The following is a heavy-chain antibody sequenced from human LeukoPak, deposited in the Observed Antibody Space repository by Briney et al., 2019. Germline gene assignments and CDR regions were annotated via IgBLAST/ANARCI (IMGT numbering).Heavy chain of an antibody. J-gene: IGHJ6*03. CDR1: GFTVSSNY. Sequence: GGSLRLSCAASGFTVSSNYMSWVRQAPGKGLVWISRINSDGSSTSYADSVKGRFTISRDNAKNTLYLQMNSLRAEDTAVYYCARDLNYYYYMDVWGKGTTVTVSS. V-gene: IGHV3-74*01. CDR2: INSDGSST. CDR3: ARDLNYYYYMDV.